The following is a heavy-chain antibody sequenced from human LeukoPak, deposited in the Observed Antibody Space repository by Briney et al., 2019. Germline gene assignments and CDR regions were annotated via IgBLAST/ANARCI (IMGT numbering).Heavy chain of an antibody. J-gene: IGHJ5*02. CDR2: INHSGST. Sequence: SETLSLTCAVYGGSFSGYYWSWIRQPPGKGLEWIGEINHSGSTNYNPSLKSRVTISVDTSKNQFSLKLSSVTAADTAVYYCAREPYGDWYNWFDPWGQGTLVTVSS. CDR1: GGSFSGYY. D-gene: IGHD4-17*01. CDR3: AREPYGDWYNWFDP. V-gene: IGHV4-34*01.